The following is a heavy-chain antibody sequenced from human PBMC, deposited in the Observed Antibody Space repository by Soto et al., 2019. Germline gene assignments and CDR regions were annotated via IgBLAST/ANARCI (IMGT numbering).Heavy chain of an antibody. Sequence: GGSLRLSCAASGFTFSRYAMSWVRQSPGKGLEWVSVIADSGARTDYADSVKGRFTISRDNSKNNVYLQMNSLRVEDTAVYYCAKHILYSSGWLLDSWGQGTLVTVSS. CDR1: GFTFSRYA. D-gene: IGHD6-19*01. J-gene: IGHJ4*02. V-gene: IGHV3-23*01. CDR3: AKHILYSSGWLLDS. CDR2: IADSGART.